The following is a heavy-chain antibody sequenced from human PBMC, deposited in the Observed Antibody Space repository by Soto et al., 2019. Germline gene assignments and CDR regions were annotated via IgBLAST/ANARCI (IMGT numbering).Heavy chain of an antibody. CDR1: GFTFSSYW. Sequence: LRLSCAASGFTFSSYWMSWVRQAPGKGLEWVANIKQDGSEKYYVDSVKGRFTISRDNAKNSLYLQMNSLRAEDTAVYYCARDPTAREGGYYYYYGMDVWGQGTTVTV. V-gene: IGHV3-7*03. CDR3: ARDPTAREGGYYYYYGMDV. J-gene: IGHJ6*02. CDR2: IKQDGSEK. D-gene: IGHD5-18*01.